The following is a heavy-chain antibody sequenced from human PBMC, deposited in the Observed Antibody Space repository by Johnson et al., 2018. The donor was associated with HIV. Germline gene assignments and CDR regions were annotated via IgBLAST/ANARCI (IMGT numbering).Heavy chain of an antibody. CDR2: IYSGGNT. Sequence: VQLVESGGGVVQPGRSLRLSCAASGLSVSYGYMTWVRQAPGKGLEWVSVIYSGGNTYYTDSVKGRFTISRDNSDNTMYLQMNSLRDEDTAVYYCARAPHDAFDVWGQGTMVTVSS. J-gene: IGHJ3*01. V-gene: IGHV3-53*01. CDR3: ARAPHDAFDV. CDR1: GLSVSYGY.